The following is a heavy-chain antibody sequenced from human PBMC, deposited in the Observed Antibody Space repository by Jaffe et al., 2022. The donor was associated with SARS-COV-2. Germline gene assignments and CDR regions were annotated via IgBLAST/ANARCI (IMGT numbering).Heavy chain of an antibody. CDR3: ARGLPYSNWFDP. CDR1: GGSFSSGTHF. CDR2: IYSSGGT. D-gene: IGHD5-18*01. J-gene: IGHJ5*02. V-gene: IGHV4-61*02. Sequence: QVQLQESGPGLVKASQTLSLTCTVSGGSFSSGTHFWSWIRQPAGKGLEWIGRIYSSGGTSYNPSLKSRVTMSVDTSKSHFSLKLSSVTAADTAVYFCARGLPYSNWFDPWGQGTLVTVSS.